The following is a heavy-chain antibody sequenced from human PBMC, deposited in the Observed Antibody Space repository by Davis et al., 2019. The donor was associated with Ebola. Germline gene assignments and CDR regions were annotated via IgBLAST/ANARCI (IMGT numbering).Heavy chain of an antibody. CDR3: AREGGLVRGVIITWKNGMDV. V-gene: IGHV1-3*04. J-gene: IGHJ6*02. CDR1: GYTFTNYA. D-gene: IGHD3-10*01. CDR2: INTGNGNT. Sequence: ASVKVSCKASGYTFTNYAIHWVRQAPGQRLEWMGWINTGNGNTKYSQRFQDRITITRDTSASTAYMELSSLRSEDTAVYYCAREGGLVRGVIITWKNGMDVWGQGTTVTVSS.